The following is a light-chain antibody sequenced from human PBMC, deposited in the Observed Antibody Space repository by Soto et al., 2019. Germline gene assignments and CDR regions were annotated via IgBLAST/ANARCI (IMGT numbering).Light chain of an antibody. V-gene: IGKV3-15*01. J-gene: IGKJ5*01. CDR2: GAS. CDR1: QSVSSN. Sequence: EIVMTQSPAALSVSPGERATLSCRASQSVSSNLAWYQQKPGQAPRLLIYGASTRATGIPARFSGSGSGTEFTLTISSLHSEDLAVYYCHRYNNGPPITFAQGTRLEIK. CDR3: HRYNNGPPIT.